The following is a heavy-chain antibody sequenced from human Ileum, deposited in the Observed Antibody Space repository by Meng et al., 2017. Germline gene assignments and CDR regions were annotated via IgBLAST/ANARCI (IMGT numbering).Heavy chain of an antibody. CDR3: ARVRRGLGLRFDP. D-gene: IGHD3/OR15-3a*01. Sequence: QVQLQESGPGLVKPSQTLSLTCTVSGGSISSGGYYWGWIRRHPGKGLEWIGYIFYSGSTYYNSSLKSRINISVDTSKNQFSLKVSSVTAADTAVYYCARVRRGLGLRFDPWGQGTLVTVSS. CDR2: IFYSGST. V-gene: IGHV4-31*03. CDR1: GGSISSGGYY. J-gene: IGHJ5*02.